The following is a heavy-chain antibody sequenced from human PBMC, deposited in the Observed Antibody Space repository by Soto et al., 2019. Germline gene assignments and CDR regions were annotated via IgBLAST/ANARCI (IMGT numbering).Heavy chain of an antibody. CDR1: GFTFNNYA. CDR2: ISGTGGST. V-gene: IGHV3-23*01. J-gene: IGHJ4*02. Sequence: VQVLDSGGGLVQPGGSLRLSCAASGFTFNNYAMNWVRQAPGKGLEWVATISGTGGSTYYADSVKGRFTISRDNSKTTLYLQMNSLRVEDTAVYYCAKDRLGGNFDYWGQGTQVTVSS. CDR3: AKDRLGGNFDY.